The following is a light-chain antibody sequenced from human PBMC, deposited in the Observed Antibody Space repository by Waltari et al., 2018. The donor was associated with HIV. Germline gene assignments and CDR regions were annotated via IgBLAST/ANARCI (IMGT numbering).Light chain of an antibody. V-gene: IGKV4-1*01. CDR2: WAS. J-gene: IGKJ1*01. Sequence: DIVMAQSPDSLAVSLGERATINCKSSKSILYTSNNQNYLAWYQQKPGQPPKRRIYWASSRESGVPDRFSGSGSGTEFTLTITSLQAEDVAVYYCQQYYITPWTFGQGTKVEIK. CDR1: KSILYTSNNQNY. CDR3: QQYYITPWT.